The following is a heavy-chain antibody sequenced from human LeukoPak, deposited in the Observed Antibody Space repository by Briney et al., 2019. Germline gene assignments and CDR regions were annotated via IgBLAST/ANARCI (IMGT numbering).Heavy chain of an antibody. V-gene: IGHV4-4*07. Sequence: SETLSLTCTVSGGSISSYYWSWIRQPAGKGLEWIGRIHTSGSTNYSPSLKSRVTMSVDTSKYQFSLKLSSVTAADTAVYYCARDRYYYDSSARYFDYWGQGTLVTVSS. CDR1: GGSISSYY. CDR3: ARDRYYYDSSARYFDY. J-gene: IGHJ4*02. D-gene: IGHD3-22*01. CDR2: IHTSGST.